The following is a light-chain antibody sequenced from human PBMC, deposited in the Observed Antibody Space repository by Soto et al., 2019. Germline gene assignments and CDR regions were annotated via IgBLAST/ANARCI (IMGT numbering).Light chain of an antibody. Sequence: EIVMTQSPATLSVSPGERATLSCRASQSVNNNVAWYQQKPGQAPRLLIYGASTRATDIPARFSGSGSGTEFSLTINSLQSEDFAIYYCQHYDNWPPYTFGQGTKLEIK. CDR2: GAS. J-gene: IGKJ2*01. CDR1: QSVNNN. V-gene: IGKV3-15*01. CDR3: QHYDNWPPYT.